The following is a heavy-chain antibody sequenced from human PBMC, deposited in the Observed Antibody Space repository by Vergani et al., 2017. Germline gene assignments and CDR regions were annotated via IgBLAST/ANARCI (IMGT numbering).Heavy chain of an antibody. V-gene: IGHV4-4*07. CDR3: ARVSRLLLYAFDI. Sequence: QVQMQESGPGLVKTSETLSLTCSASGAPISYWCWSWLRQPAGKGLEWIGRLCPSGSTNYKPSLKSRVTMSIDTSTSTVYMELSSLRSEDTAVYYCARVSRLLLYAFDIWGQGTMVTVSS. CDR1: GAPISYWC. CDR2: LCPSGST. D-gene: IGHD3-22*01. J-gene: IGHJ3*02.